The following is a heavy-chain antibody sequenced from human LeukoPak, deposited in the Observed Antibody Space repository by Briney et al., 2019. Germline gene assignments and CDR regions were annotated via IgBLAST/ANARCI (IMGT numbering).Heavy chain of an antibody. CDR3: ARHVWYGGYVGYFDY. J-gene: IGHJ4*02. CDR2: IYPGDSHT. Sequence: TGESLKISCKGSGYTFTTHWIGWVRQMPGKGLEWMGIIYPGDSHTRYSPSFQGQVTISADKSITTAYLQWSSLKASDTAMYYCARHVWYGGYVGYFDYWGQGTLVTVSS. CDR1: GYTFTTHW. D-gene: IGHD5-12*01. V-gene: IGHV5-51*01.